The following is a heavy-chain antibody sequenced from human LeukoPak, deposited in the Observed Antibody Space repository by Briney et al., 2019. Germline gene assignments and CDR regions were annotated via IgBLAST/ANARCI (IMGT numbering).Heavy chain of an antibody. CDR2: ISYDGSNK. CDR3: ARDRRMVVVPIFYCYGMDV. J-gene: IGHJ6*02. Sequence: GGSLRLSCAASGFTFSSYAMHWVRQAPGKGLEWVAVISYDGSNKYYADSVKGRFTISRDNSKNTLYLQMNSMRAEDTAVYYCARDRRMVVVPIFYCYGMDVWGQGTTVTVSS. CDR1: GFTFSSYA. V-gene: IGHV3-30*04. D-gene: IGHD3-22*01.